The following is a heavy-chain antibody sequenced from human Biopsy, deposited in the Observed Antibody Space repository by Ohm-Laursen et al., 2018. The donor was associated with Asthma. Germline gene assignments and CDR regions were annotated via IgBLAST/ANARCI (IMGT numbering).Heavy chain of an antibody. J-gene: IGHJ4*02. CDR1: GFAVSRDY. CDR3: ARGDSSGWSHYYFDY. Sequence: SLRLSCSASGFAVSRDYMFWVRQAPGKGLKWVSVIYSGGTSHTADSVRGRFTISRDFSKNTLHLQMHSLRVEDTAVYYCARGDSSGWSHYYFDYWGPGILVTVSS. CDR2: IYSGGTS. D-gene: IGHD6-19*01. V-gene: IGHV3-53*01.